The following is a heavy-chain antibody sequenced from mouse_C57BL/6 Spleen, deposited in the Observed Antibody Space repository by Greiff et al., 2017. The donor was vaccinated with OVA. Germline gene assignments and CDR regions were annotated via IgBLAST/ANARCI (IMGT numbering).Heavy chain of an antibody. J-gene: IGHJ1*03. CDR3: ARAGLRRWYFDV. Sequence: QVQLQQPGAELVKPGASVKLSCTASGYTFTSYWMPWVTQRPGRGLEWIGRIDPNSGGTKYNEQFKGKATLTVDTSSSTAYMQLSSLTSEDSAVYYWARAGLRRWYFDVWGTGTTVTVSS. CDR2: IDPNSGGT. D-gene: IGHD2-2*01. V-gene: IGHV1-62-3*01. CDR1: GYTFTSYW.